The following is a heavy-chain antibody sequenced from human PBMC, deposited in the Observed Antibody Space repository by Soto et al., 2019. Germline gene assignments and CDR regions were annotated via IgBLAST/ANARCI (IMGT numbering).Heavy chain of an antibody. Sequence: QVQLVQSGADVKKPGASVKVSCKASGYTFTSFDINWVRQAPGQGLEWLGWMNAQNGNSGSAQKFQGRVTMTRATSIDTAYMELSSLRSEDTAIYYCARECSGPNCPHDAFDLWGQGTLVTVSS. J-gene: IGHJ3*01. V-gene: IGHV1-8*01. D-gene: IGHD2-15*01. CDR1: GYTFTSFD. CDR2: MNAQNGNS. CDR3: ARECSGPNCPHDAFDL.